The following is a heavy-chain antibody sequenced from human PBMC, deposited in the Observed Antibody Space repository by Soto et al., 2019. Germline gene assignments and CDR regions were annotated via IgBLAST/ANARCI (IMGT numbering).Heavy chain of an antibody. D-gene: IGHD6-19*01. CDR1: GYSFTSYW. J-gene: IGHJ6*02. Sequence: GESLKISCKGSGYSFTSYWIGWVRQMPGKGLEWMGIIYPGDSDTRYSPSFQGQVTISADKSISTAYLQWSSLKASDTAMYYCARHGPWLAPGTYYYYGMDVWGQGTTVTVSS. CDR3: ARHGPWLAPGTYYYYGMDV. V-gene: IGHV5-51*01. CDR2: IYPGDSDT.